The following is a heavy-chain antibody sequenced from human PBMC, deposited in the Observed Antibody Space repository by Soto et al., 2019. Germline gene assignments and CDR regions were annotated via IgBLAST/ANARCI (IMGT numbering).Heavy chain of an antibody. D-gene: IGHD2-15*01. CDR2: IIPIFGTA. J-gene: IGHJ6*02. V-gene: IGHV1-69*06. Sequence: GASVKVSCKASGGTFSSYAISWVRQAPGQGLEWMGGIIPIFGTANYAQKFQGRVTITADKSTSTAYMELSSLRSEDTAVYYCAKYCSGSSCYSGYYYYGMDVWGQGTTVTVSS. CDR1: GGTFSSYA. CDR3: AKYCSGSSCYSGYYYYGMDV.